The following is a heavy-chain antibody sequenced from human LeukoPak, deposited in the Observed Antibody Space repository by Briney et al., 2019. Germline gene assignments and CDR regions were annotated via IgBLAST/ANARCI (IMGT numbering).Heavy chain of an antibody. D-gene: IGHD3-9*01. CDR2: MNPNSGNT. J-gene: IGHJ6*02. Sequence: ASVKVSCKASGYTFTSYDINWVRQATGQGLEWMGWMNPNSGNTGYAQKFQGRVTMTRNTSISTAHMELSSLRSEDTAVYYCARGGPRYFDWFPANYDYYYGMDVWGQGTTVTVSS. V-gene: IGHV1-8*01. CDR1: GYTFTSYD. CDR3: ARGGPRYFDWFPANYDYYYGMDV.